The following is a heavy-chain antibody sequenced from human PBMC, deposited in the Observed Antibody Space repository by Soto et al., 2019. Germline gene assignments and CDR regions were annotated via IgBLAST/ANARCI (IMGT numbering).Heavy chain of an antibody. CDR2: MNPNSGNT. CDR1: GYTFTSYD. D-gene: IGHD6-19*01. J-gene: IGHJ4*02. CDR3: ARVNEWLGALEY. V-gene: IGHV1-8*01. Sequence: QVQLVQSGAEVKKPGASVKVSCKASGYTFTSYDINWVRQATGQGLEWMGWMNPNSGNTGYAPKFQGRVTMTRNTSINTAYMALSSLRSEHTAVYYCARVNEWLGALEYWGQGTLVTVSS.